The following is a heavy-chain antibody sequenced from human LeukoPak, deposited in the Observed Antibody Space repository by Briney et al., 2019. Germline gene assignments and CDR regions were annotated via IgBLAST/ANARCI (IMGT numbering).Heavy chain of an antibody. V-gene: IGHV4-39*07. CDR2: IYYSGST. CDR1: GGSISSSPYY. D-gene: IGHD5-18*01. CDR3: ATTAPGGYYYYMDV. Sequence: SETLSLTCTVSGGSISSSPYYWGWIRQPPGKGLEWIGSIYYSGSTYYNPSLKSRVTISVDTSKNQFSLKLSSVTAADTAVYYCATTAPGGYYYYMDVWGKGTTVTVSS. J-gene: IGHJ6*03.